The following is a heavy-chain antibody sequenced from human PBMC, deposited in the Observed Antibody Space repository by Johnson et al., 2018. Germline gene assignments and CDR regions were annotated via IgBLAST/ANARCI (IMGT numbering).Heavy chain of an antibody. V-gene: IGHV3-7*01. CDR2: IKQDGSEK. Sequence: VQLVESGGGLVQPGGSLRLCCAASGFTISSYWMTWVRQAPGKGLEWVANIKQDGSEKYYVDSWKGRFPMSRDTAKNSLYLQMNSLGAEDTAVYYCARKYNGNDASRMADGFDIWGQGTMVTVSS. D-gene: IGHD1-1*01. CDR1: GFTISSYW. CDR3: ARKYNGNDASRMADGFDI. J-gene: IGHJ3*02.